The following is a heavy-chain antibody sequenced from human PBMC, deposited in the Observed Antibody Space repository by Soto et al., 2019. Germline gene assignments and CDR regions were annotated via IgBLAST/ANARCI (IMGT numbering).Heavy chain of an antibody. CDR2: IGTAGDT. CDR3: ARGQQWLVPLYYGMDV. J-gene: IGHJ6*02. Sequence: PGXSLRLSCAASGFTLSSYDLHWFRQATVKGLEWVSAIGTAGDTYYPGSVKGRFTISRENAKNSLYLQMNSLRAEDTAVYYCARGQQWLVPLYYGMDVWGQGTTVTVSS. CDR1: GFTLSSYD. D-gene: IGHD6-19*01. V-gene: IGHV3-13*01.